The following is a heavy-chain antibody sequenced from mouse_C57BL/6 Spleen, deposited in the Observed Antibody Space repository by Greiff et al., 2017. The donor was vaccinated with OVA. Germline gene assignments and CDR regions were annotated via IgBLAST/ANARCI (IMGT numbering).Heavy chain of an antibody. D-gene: IGHD2-5*01. CDR3: ARDVSNFYYAMDY. J-gene: IGHJ4*01. CDR2: ISDGGSYT. CDR1: GFTFSSYA. Sequence: VQLKESGGGLVKPGGSLILSCAASGFTFSSYAMSWVRQTPEKRLEWVATISDGGSYTYYPDNVKGRFTISRDNAKNNLYLQMSHLKSEDTAMYYCARDVSNFYYAMDYWGQGTSVTVSS. V-gene: IGHV5-4*01.